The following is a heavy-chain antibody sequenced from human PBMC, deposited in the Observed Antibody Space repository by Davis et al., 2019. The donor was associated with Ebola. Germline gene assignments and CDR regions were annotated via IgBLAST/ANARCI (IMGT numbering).Heavy chain of an antibody. CDR3: VRLVGPN. J-gene: IGHJ4*02. V-gene: IGHV3-74*01. CDR1: GFTFSSYW. Sequence: GESLKISCAASGFTFSSYWMHWVRQAPGKGLVWVSRINNDGSFTSYADSVRGRSTISRDNAKNTLYLQMNNLRAEDTAVYYCVRLVGPNWGQGTLVAVSS. CDR2: INNDGSFT.